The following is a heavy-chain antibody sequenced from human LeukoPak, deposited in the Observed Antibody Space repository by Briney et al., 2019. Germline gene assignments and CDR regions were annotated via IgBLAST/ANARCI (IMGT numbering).Heavy chain of an antibody. D-gene: IGHD4-17*01. CDR3: AKDIYGDYGGLDY. V-gene: IGHV3-23*01. Sequence: GGSLRLSCAASGFSFSSNAMSWVRQAPGKGLEWVSAIINSGGSTHYADSVKGRFTISRDNSKNMLYLQMNGLRAEDTALYYCAKDIYGDYGGLDYWGQGTLVTVSS. J-gene: IGHJ4*02. CDR1: GFSFSSNA. CDR2: IINSGGST.